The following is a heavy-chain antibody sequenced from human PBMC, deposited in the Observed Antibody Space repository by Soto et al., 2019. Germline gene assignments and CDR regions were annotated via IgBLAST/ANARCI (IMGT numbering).Heavy chain of an antibody. V-gene: IGHV3-11*05. J-gene: IGHJ6*02. CDR2: ISSSSSYT. CDR1: GFTFSDYY. CDR3: ARDNAAMVTIYYYGMDV. D-gene: IGHD5-18*01. Sequence: QVQLVESGGGLVKPGGSLRLSCAASGFTFSDYYMSWIRQAPGKGLEWVSYISSSSSYTNYADSVKGRFTISRDNAKNSLYLQMNSLRAEDTAVYYCARDNAAMVTIYYYGMDVWGQGTTVTVSS.